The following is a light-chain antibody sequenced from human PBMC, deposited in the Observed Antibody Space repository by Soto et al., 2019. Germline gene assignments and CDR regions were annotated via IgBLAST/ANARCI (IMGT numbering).Light chain of an antibody. V-gene: IGKV2-30*02. CDR2: KVS. Sequence: DVLMTQSPLSLPVTLGQPASVSCRSSQSLVHSDGNSYLSWCQQRPGQSPRRLIYKVSNRDSGVPDRFSGSGSDTDFTLKISRVEAEDVGVYYCMQGTQRPYTFGPGTQLEIK. CDR3: MQGTQRPYT. J-gene: IGKJ2*01. CDR1: QSLVHSDGNSY.